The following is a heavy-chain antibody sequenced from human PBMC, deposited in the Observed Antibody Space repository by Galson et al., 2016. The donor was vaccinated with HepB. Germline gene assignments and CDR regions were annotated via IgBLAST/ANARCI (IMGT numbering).Heavy chain of an antibody. V-gene: IGHV5-51*01. CDR3: AKVVRGDYYFDN. J-gene: IGHJ4*02. CDR2: VYLSDSDT. D-gene: IGHD4-17*01. Sequence: WVRQMPGKGLEWMGIVYLSDSDTKYSPSFQGQVTFSADKSISTAYLQWSSLKASDTAIYYCAKVVRGDYYFDNWGQGTLVTVSS.